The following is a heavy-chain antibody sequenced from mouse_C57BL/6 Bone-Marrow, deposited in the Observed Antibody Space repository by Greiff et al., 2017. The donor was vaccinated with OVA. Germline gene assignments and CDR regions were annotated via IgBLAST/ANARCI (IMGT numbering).Heavy chain of an antibody. D-gene: IGHD1-1*01. J-gene: IGHJ2*01. V-gene: IGHV1-19*01. CDR2: INPYNGGT. Sequence: EVQGVESGPVLVKPGASVKMSCKASGYTFTDYYMNWVKQSHGKSLEWIGVINPYNGGTSYNQKFKGKATLTVDKSSSTAYMELNSLTSEDSAVYYCARDGSSSYFDYWGQGTTLTVSS. CDR3: ARDGSSSYFDY. CDR1: GYTFTDYY.